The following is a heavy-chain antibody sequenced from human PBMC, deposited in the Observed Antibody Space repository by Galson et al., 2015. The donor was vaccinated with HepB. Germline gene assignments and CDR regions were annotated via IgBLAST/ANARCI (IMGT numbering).Heavy chain of an antibody. Sequence: SVKVSCKASGGTFSSYAISWVRQAPGQGLEWMGGIIPIFGTANYAQKFQGRVTITADESTSTAYMELSSLRSEDTAVYYCARGLVAVAEAYSSYYGMDVWGQGTTVTVSS. CDR3: ARGLVAVAEAYSSYYGMDV. CDR2: IIPIFGTA. D-gene: IGHD6-19*01. J-gene: IGHJ6*02. CDR1: GGTFSSYA. V-gene: IGHV1-69*13.